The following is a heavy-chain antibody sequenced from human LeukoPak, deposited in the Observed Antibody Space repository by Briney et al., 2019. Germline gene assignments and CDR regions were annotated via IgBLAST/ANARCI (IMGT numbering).Heavy chain of an antibody. CDR2: ISSSSAYI. CDR1: GFSLSNYR. CDR3: AREASNHYDVLTGYSY. V-gene: IGHV3-21*01. Sequence: GGSLRLSCAASGFSLSNYRMNWVRQAPGKGLEWVSSISSSSAYIYYADSVKGRFTISRDNAKNSLYLNMNSLRAEDTAVYYCAREASNHYDVLTGYSYWGQGTLVTVSS. J-gene: IGHJ4*02. D-gene: IGHD3-9*01.